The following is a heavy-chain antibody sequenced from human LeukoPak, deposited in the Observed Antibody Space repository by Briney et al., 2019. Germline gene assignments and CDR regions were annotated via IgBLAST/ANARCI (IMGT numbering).Heavy chain of an antibody. CDR1: GFTFSDHY. CDR2: ISSSSNII. J-gene: IGHJ4*02. Sequence: GGSLRLSCAAFGFTFSDHYMDWVRQAPGKGLEWVSHIYISSSSNIISYADSVKGRFTISRDNAQNSLYLQMNGLRDEDTAVYYCVRDRAYSFDYWGQGILVSVSS. CDR3: VRDRAYSFDY. D-gene: IGHD2-21*01. V-gene: IGHV3-48*02.